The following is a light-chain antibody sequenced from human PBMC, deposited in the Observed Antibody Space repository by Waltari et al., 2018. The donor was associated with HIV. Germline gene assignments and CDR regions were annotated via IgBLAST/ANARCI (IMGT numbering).Light chain of an antibody. V-gene: IGLV2-23*02. CDR1: SSDVGNSNY. Sequence: QSALTQPASVSGSPGQSITISCTGTSSDVGNSNYVSWYQQHPGKAPKLMVYDVTKRPSGVSNRFSGSKSGNTASLTISGLQAEDEADYYCCSYAGSSTFVFGGGTKLTVL. CDR2: DVT. CDR3: CSYAGSSTFV. J-gene: IGLJ2*01.